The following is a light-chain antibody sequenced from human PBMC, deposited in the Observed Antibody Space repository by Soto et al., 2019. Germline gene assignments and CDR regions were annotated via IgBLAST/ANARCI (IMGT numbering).Light chain of an antibody. CDR1: SSDDGGYNY. J-gene: IGLJ3*02. CDR2: EVS. CDR3: SSYAGRNNLGV. Sequence: QSALTQPPSASGSPGQSVTISCTGTSSDDGGYNYVSWYQQHPGKAPKLMIYEVSKRPSGVPDRFSGSKSVNTASLTVSGLQAEDEADSCCSSYAGRNNLGVFGGGIKLTVL. V-gene: IGLV2-8*01.